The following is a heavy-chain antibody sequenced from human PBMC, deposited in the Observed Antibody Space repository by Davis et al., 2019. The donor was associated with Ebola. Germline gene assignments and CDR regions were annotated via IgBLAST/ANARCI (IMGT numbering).Heavy chain of an antibody. J-gene: IGHJ6*02. CDR3: QRRVDV. D-gene: IGHD6-25*01. V-gene: IGHV3-33*03. Sequence: GESLKISCAGSGFTFSNSPMHWVRQAPGKGLEWVGLIWYDGSVKYYGDSVKGRFTISRDNAKNSLYLQMNSLRAEDTAVYYCQRRVDVWGQGTTVTVSS. CDR1: GFTFSNSP. CDR2: IWYDGSVK.